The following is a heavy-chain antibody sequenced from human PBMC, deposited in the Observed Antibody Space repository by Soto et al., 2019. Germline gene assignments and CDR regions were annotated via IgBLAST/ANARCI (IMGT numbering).Heavy chain of an antibody. CDR3: AGAPAYFGSGSYSDIDS. D-gene: IGHD3-10*01. CDR2: IYYSGST. J-gene: IGHJ3*02. CDR1: GGSISSGGYY. Sequence: QVQLQESGPGLVKPSQPLSLTCTVSGGSISSGGYYWSWIRQRPGKGLEWIGYIYYSGSTYYNPSLKSRVTIAVDTSKSQSSLKLSSVTAADTAVYYFAGAPAYFGSGSYSDIDSWGQGTMFTDAS. V-gene: IGHV4-31*03.